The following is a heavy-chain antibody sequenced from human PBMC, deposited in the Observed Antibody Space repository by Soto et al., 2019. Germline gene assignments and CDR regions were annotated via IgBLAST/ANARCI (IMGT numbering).Heavy chain of an antibody. Sequence: SETLSLTCAVYGGSFSGFYWSWIRQPPGKGLEWIGEINHSGSTNYNPSLKSRVTISVDTSKNQFSLKLSSVTAADTAVYYCARLNRGLYYYGMDVWGQGTLVTVSS. CDR2: INHSGST. CDR3: ARLNRGLYYYGMDV. J-gene: IGHJ6*02. CDR1: GGSFSGFY. V-gene: IGHV4-34*01.